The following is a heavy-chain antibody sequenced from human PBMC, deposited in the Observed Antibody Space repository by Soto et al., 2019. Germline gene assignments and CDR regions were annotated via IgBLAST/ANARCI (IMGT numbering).Heavy chain of an antibody. CDR1: GDPISSSSYY. Sequence: QLQLEESGPGLVKPSETLPLTCTVSGDPISSSSYYWGWIRQTPGKGPEWIGNIYNTGTTFYNPSLKSRVTISVDTSKNRFSLRLMSVTAADTAVYYCARRGSGSSFDYWGQGTLVTVSS. D-gene: IGHD3-10*01. J-gene: IGHJ4*02. CDR2: IYNTGTT. V-gene: IGHV4-39*01. CDR3: ARRGSGSSFDY.